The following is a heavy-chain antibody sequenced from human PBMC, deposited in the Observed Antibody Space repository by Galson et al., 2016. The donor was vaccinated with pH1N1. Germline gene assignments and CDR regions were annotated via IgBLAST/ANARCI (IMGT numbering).Heavy chain of an antibody. J-gene: IGHJ4*02. CDR3: ARAIGSRSAY. CDR1: GFIFRSYG. Sequence: SLRLSCAASGFIFRSYGMHWVRQAPGKGLEWVAVIWYDGSNRDYVDSVKGRFTISRDNSKNTLYLQMNSLRDEDTSLYYCARAIGSRSAYWGQGTLVTVSS. V-gene: IGHV3-33*01. D-gene: IGHD3-16*02. CDR2: IWYDGSNR.